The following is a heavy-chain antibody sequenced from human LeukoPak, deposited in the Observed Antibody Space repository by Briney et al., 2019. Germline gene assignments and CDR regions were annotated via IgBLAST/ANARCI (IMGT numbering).Heavy chain of an antibody. J-gene: IGHJ4*02. CDR1: GFTFSNCV. Sequence: PGGSLRLSCAASGFTFSNCVMNWVRQAPGKGPEWVSAISGSGVNTYYVDSVKGRFTISRDNSRNTLYLQMNSLRAEDTAVYYCARERYYDSSEDYWGQGTLVTVSS. D-gene: IGHD3-22*01. CDR3: ARERYYDSSEDY. V-gene: IGHV3-23*01. CDR2: ISGSGVNT.